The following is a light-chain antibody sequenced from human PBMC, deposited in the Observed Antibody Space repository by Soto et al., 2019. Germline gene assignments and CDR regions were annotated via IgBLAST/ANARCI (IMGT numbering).Light chain of an antibody. CDR3: QQYHNSQYT. J-gene: IGKJ2*01. CDR2: DSS. V-gene: IGKV3-20*01. Sequence: EIVLTQSPGTLSLSPGERATLSCRASQSVSNRYLAWYQQKPGQAPRLLIYDSSCRATGIPDRFSGSRSGTDFTLTISRLEPEDFAVYYCQQYHNSQYTFGQGTKLEI. CDR1: QSVSNRY.